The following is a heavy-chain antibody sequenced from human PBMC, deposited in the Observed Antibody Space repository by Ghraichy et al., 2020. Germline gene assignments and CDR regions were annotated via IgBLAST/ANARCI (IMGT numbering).Heavy chain of an antibody. Sequence: GVLNISCAVSGLTFSNFAMAWVRQAPGKGLEWVSTISGSGGSIWYADSGKGRFIISRDNSRSTFYLQMNSLRAEDTAVYYCAKGKGNGSYVNWSFNIWGRGTPVTVSP. CDR2: ISGSGGSI. J-gene: IGHJ2*01. V-gene: IGHV3-23*01. D-gene: IGHD3-10*01. CDR3: AKGKGNGSYVNWSFNI. CDR1: GLTFSNFA.